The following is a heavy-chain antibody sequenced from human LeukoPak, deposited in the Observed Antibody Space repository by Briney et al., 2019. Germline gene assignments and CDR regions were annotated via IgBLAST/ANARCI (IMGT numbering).Heavy chain of an antibody. CDR1: GASISSSSYY. V-gene: IGHV4-39*01. CDR3: ARQQCNGGSCYSRAIWFDP. D-gene: IGHD2-15*01. J-gene: IGHJ5*02. CDR2: IYYSGTT. Sequence: PSETLSLTCTVSGASISSSSYYWVWIRQPPGRWLECIGTIYYSGTTYYSPSLKSRVTISVHTSKNQSSLKLSSVTAADTAVYYCARQQCNGGSCYSRAIWFDPWGQGTLVTVSS.